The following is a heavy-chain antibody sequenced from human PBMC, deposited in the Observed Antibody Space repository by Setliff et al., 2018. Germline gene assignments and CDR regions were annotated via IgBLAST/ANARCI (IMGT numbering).Heavy chain of an antibody. CDR2: IYTSGST. Sequence: PSETLSLTCSVSGGSISSGSDYWTWIRQPAGKGLEWIGHIYTSGSTSYNPSLGSRVTISVDTSKNQFSLMLTSVTAADTAIYYCAGRPQNTPMGPCNYWGQGTLVTVSS. J-gene: IGHJ4*02. V-gene: IGHV4-61*09. CDR1: GGSISSGSDY. D-gene: IGHD5-18*01. CDR3: AGRPQNTPMGPCNY.